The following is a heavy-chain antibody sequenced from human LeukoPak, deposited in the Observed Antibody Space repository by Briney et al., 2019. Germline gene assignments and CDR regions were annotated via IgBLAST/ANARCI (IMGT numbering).Heavy chain of an antibody. V-gene: IGHV3-23*01. CDR3: ARRLVTAGITDFFDS. CDR1: GLTFSSYA. D-gene: IGHD2-2*01. Sequence: QPGGSLRLSCAASGLTFSSYAMSWVRQAPGKGLEWVSGISGSDGSTYYADSVKGRFTISRDNSKSTLYLQMNGLTAEDTALYYCARRLVTAGITDFFDSWGQGTLVSVSS. J-gene: IGHJ4*02. CDR2: ISGSDGST.